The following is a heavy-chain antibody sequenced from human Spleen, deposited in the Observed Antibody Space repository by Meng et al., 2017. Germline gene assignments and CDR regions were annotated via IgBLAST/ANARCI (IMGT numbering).Heavy chain of an antibody. Sequence: ASVKVSCKASGYTFTRYAMNWVRQAAGQGLEWMGWINTNTGNPTYAQGFTGRFVFSLDTSVSTAYLQISSLKAEDTAFYYCARGSGYGDSWLALDPWGQGTLVTVSS. D-gene: IGHD4-17*01. V-gene: IGHV7-4-1*02. J-gene: IGHJ5*02. CDR1: GYTFTRYA. CDR3: ARGSGYGDSWLALDP. CDR2: INTNTGNP.